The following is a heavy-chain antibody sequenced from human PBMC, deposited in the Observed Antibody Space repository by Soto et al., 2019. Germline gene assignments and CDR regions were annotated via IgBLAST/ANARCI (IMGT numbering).Heavy chain of an antibody. CDR2: IIPIFGTA. CDR3: ASTKYDSSAYYYWYLGL. D-gene: IGHD3-22*01. V-gene: IGHV1-69*06. J-gene: IGHJ2*01. Sequence: QVELVQSGAEVKKPGSSVKVSCQASEDTFRNYAISWVRQAPGQGLERMGGIIPIFGTANYAQKSQGRVRIIADTSANTVYLELSSLRSEDTAVYYCASTKYDSSAYYYWYLGLWGRGTLVTVSS. CDR1: EDTFRNYA.